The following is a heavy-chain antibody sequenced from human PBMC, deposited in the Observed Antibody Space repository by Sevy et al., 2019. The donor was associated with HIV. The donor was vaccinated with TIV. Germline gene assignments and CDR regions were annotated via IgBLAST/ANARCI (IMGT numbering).Heavy chain of an antibody. D-gene: IGHD1-26*01. CDR1: GFTVSRNY. CDR2: IYSGGST. Sequence: GGSLRLSCAASGFTVSRNYMSWVRQAPGKGLEWVSVIYSGGSTYYADSVKGRFTISRANSKNTLYLQMNSLRAEDTAVYYCARERIVGATWGGFDYWGQGTLVTVSS. V-gene: IGHV3-53*01. CDR3: ARERIVGATWGGFDY. J-gene: IGHJ4*02.